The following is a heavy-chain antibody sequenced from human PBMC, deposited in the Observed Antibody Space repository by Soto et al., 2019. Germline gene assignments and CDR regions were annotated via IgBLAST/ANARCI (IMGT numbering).Heavy chain of an antibody. D-gene: IGHD2-2*01. CDR2: MNGDGSRT. CDR3: ARGFRFGTSYPIDY. V-gene: IGHV3-74*01. Sequence: PGGSLRLSCAASGFTFSFYWMYWVRQAPGKGLVWVSHMNGDGSRTNHADSVKGRFTISRDNAKNTLYPQMNSLRAEDTAVYYCARGFRFGTSYPIDYWGQGALVTVSS. CDR1: GFTFSFYW. J-gene: IGHJ4*02.